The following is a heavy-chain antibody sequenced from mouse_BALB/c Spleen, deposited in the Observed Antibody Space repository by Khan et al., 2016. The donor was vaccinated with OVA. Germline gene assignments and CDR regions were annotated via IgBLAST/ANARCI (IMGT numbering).Heavy chain of an antibody. Sequence: QVQLKESGPGLVAPSQSLSITCTVSGFSLSRYNIHWVRQPPGKGLEWLGMIWGGGGTDYNSTLKSRLSLSKDNSKSQVFLKMNSLKTYDTAMYYCARAYYRYDGYYAMDYWGQGTSVAVSS. J-gene: IGHJ4*01. CDR2: IWGGGGT. CDR3: ARAYYRYDGYYAMDY. D-gene: IGHD2-14*01. V-gene: IGHV2-6-4*01. CDR1: GFSLSRYN.